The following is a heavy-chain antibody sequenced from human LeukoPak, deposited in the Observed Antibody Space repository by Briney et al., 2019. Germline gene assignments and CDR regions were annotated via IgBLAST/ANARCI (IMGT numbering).Heavy chain of an antibody. V-gene: IGHV5-51*01. D-gene: IGHD1-26*01. CDR2: IYPGDSDT. Sequence: GESLKISCKGSGYSFTSYWIGWVRQMPGKGLEWMGIIYPGDSDTRYSPSFQGQVTISADKSISIAYLQWSSLKASDTAMYYCARQSSIVGATLNYWGQGTLVTVSS. CDR1: GYSFTSYW. CDR3: ARQSSIVGATLNY. J-gene: IGHJ4*02.